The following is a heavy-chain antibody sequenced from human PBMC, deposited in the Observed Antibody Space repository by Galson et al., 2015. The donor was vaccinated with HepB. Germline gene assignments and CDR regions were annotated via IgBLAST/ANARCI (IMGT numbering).Heavy chain of an antibody. D-gene: IGHD1-14*01. CDR1: GFTFSSYY. CDR3: ARSLWPEDF. CDR2: INQDGTSN. Sequence: SLRLSCAASGFTFSSYYMSWVRQAPGKGLEWVANINQDGTSNKHVDSVKGRFSISRDNAENSVSLQMSSLRVEDTAVYYCARSLWPEDFWGQGTLVTVSS. J-gene: IGHJ4*02. V-gene: IGHV3-7*01.